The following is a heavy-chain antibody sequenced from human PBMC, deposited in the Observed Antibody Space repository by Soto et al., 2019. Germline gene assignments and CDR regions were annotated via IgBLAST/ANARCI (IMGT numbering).Heavy chain of an antibody. CDR2: IWYDGSNK. CDR3: ARVIRAKVGGWYSVDY. J-gene: IGHJ4*02. D-gene: IGHD6-19*01. V-gene: IGHV3-33*01. CDR1: GFTFSSYG. Sequence: GGSLRLSCAASGFTFSSYGMHWVRQAPGKGLEWVAVIWYDGSNKYYADSVKGRFTISRDNSKNTLYLQMNSLRAEDTAVYYCARVIRAKVGGWYSVDYWGQGTLVTVSS.